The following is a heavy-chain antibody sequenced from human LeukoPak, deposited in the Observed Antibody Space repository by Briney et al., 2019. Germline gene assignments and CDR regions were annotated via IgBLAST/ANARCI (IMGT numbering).Heavy chain of an antibody. CDR2: LYSGGST. D-gene: IGHD3-10*01. V-gene: IGHV3-53*01. CDR3: ARHDEGFGPFDY. Sequence: GALRLSCAVAGFTISTNYMSWVRQAPGEGLEWVSVLYSGGSTFYADSVKGRFTISRDNSKNTLYLQMNSLRVEDTAVYFCARHDEGFGPFDYWGQGTLVTVSS. CDR1: GFTISTNY. J-gene: IGHJ4*02.